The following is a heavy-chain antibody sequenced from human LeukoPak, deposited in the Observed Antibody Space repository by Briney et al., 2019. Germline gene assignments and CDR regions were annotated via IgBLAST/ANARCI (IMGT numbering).Heavy chain of an antibody. CDR2: FIGSGGAS. J-gene: IGHJ4*02. CDR3: AKDRAPDNGWNLDY. V-gene: IGHV3-23*01. CDR1: GFTFNRYA. Sequence: QPGGSLRLSCAASGFTFNRYAMSWVRQAPGKGLEWVSSFIGSGGASYYADSVKGRFTISRDDSKNTLYLQMNSLRAEDSGVYYCAKDRAPDNGWNLDYWGQGTLVTVSS. D-gene: IGHD1-1*01.